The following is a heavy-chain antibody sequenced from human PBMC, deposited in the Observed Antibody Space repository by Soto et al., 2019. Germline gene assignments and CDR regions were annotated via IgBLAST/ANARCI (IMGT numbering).Heavy chain of an antibody. CDR1: GGSISSYY. CDR3: ARHPPRGYYYVDV. V-gene: IGHV4-59*08. CDR2: IYYSGST. D-gene: IGHD3-10*01. J-gene: IGHJ6*03. Sequence: SETLSLTCTVSGGSISSYYWSWIRQPPGKGLEWIGYIYYSGSTNYNPSLKSRVTISVDTSKNQFSLKLSSVTAADTAAYYCARHPPRGYYYVDVWGKGTTVTVSS.